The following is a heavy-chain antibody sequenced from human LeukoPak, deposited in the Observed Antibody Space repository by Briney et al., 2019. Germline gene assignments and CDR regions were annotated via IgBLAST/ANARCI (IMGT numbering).Heavy chain of an antibody. J-gene: IGHJ4*02. CDR1: GFTFSSYG. D-gene: IGHD2-2*01. Sequence: GRSLRLSCAASGFTFSSYGMHWVRRAPGKGLEWVAVIRYDGSNKYYADSVKGRFTISRDNSKNTLYLQMNSLRAEDTAVYYCAKDRGSSCTAVDYWGQGTLVTVSS. CDR2: IRYDGSNK. CDR3: AKDRGSSCTAVDY. V-gene: IGHV3-33*06.